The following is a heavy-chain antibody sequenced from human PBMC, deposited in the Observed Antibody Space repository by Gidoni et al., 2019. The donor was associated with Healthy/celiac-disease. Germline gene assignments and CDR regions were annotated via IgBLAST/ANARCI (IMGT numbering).Heavy chain of an antibody. CDR2: IYWNDDK. D-gene: IGHD4-17*01. V-gene: IGHV2-5*01. J-gene: IGHJ4*02. CDR3: AHRVYYGGNSGGFDY. Sequence: QITLKESGPTLVKPTQTLTLTCTFSGFSLSTRGVGVGWIRQPPGKALEWLALIYWNDDKRYSPSLKSRLTITKDTSKNQVVLTMTNMDPVDTATYYCAHRVYYGGNSGGFDYWGQGTLVTVSS. CDR1: GFSLSTRGVG.